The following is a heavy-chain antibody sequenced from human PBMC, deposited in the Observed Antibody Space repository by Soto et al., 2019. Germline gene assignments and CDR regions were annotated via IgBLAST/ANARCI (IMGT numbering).Heavy chain of an antibody. D-gene: IGHD1-1*01. CDR2: IMPVFPTP. J-gene: IGHJ6*02. CDR3: ARDKDRLQLGGNYYYILDV. CDR1: GGTFSTSA. V-gene: IGHV1-69*12. Sequence: QVQLVQSGAEVKKPGSSVKVSCKASGGTFSTSAISWVRQAPRQGLEGVGGIMPVFPTPDYAQNFQGRVTITADESTTTAYLELTSLRADDTAVYYCARDKDRLQLGGNYYYILDVWGQGTAITVSS.